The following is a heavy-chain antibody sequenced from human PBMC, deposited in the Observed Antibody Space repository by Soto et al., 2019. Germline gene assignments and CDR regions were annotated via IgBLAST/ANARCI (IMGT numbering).Heavy chain of an antibody. CDR2: IYHSGST. V-gene: IGHV4-4*02. CDR3: ARSTIICSGGSCYNWFDP. J-gene: IGHJ5*02. Sequence: QVQLQESGPELVKPSGTLSLTCAVSSGSISSSNWWSWVRQPPGKGLEWIGEIYHSGSTNYNPSLKSRVTISVDKSKYQFSLKLSSVTAADTAVYYCARSTIICSGGSCYNWFDPWGQGTLVTVSS. CDR1: SGSISSSNW. D-gene: IGHD2-15*01.